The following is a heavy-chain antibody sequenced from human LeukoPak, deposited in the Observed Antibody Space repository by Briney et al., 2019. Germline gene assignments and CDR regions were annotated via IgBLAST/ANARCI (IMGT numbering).Heavy chain of an antibody. J-gene: IGHJ4*02. Sequence: GRSLRLSCTASGVTLSSYGMHWVRQAPGMGLEWVAVTSYDGSNEYYADSMKGRFTVSRDNSKNTLYLQMNGLRTEDTAVYYCAKDSSRWAFDSWGQGTLVTVSS. V-gene: IGHV3-30*18. CDR1: GVTLSSYG. D-gene: IGHD6-13*01. CDR2: TSYDGSNE. CDR3: AKDSSRWAFDS.